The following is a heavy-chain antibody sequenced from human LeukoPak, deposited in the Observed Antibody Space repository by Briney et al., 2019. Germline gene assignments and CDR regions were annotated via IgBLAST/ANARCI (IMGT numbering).Heavy chain of an antibody. Sequence: SQTLSLTCAISRDSVSTTGVAWNWIRQSPSRGLEWLGRTYYRFKWSNDYAVSVKSRITIYPDTSKNQFSLQLNSVTPEDTAVYYCARGRASAFDIWGQGTVVAVSS. V-gene: IGHV6-1*01. CDR3: ARGRASAFDI. J-gene: IGHJ3*02. D-gene: IGHD2-21*01. CDR2: TYYRFKWSN. CDR1: RDSVSTTGVA.